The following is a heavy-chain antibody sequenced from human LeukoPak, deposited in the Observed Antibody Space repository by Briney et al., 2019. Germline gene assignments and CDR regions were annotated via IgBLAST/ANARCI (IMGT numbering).Heavy chain of an antibody. Sequence: ASVKVSCKASGYTFTGYYMHWVRQAPGQGLEWMGWINPKSGDTNYAQKFQGRVTMTRDTSISTAYMELSRLRSDDTAVYYCAREYSYGMVDYWGQGTLVTVSS. CDR1: GYTFTGYY. J-gene: IGHJ4*02. D-gene: IGHD5-18*01. V-gene: IGHV1-2*02. CDR2: INPKSGDT. CDR3: AREYSYGMVDY.